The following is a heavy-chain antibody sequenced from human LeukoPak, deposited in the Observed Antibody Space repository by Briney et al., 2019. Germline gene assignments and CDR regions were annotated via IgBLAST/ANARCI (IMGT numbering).Heavy chain of an antibody. Sequence: HPGGSLRLSCEASGFLFRSNGMHWVRQAPGKGLEWVAFVRSDGNVTKYLDSIEGRFTISRDNSKNILYLQLSDVRPDDSAVYFCAEDHGFWSGFLFWGQGTLVTVSS. CDR3: AEDHGFWSGFLF. CDR1: GFLFRSNG. CDR2: VRSDGNVT. V-gene: IGHV3-30*02. D-gene: IGHD3-3*01. J-gene: IGHJ4*02.